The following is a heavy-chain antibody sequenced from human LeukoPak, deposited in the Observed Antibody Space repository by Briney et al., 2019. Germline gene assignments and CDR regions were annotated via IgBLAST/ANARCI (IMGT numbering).Heavy chain of an antibody. CDR1: GYTFTSYD. J-gene: IGHJ4*02. CDR2: ISAYNGNT. Sequence: GASVKVSCKASGYTFTSYDINWVRQATGQGLEWMGWISAYNGNTNYAQKLQGRVTMTTDTSTSTAYMELRSLRSDDTAVYYCARDQLSTILTGYYAAVSVPDYWGQGTLVTVSS. D-gene: IGHD3-9*01. CDR3: ARDQLSTILTGYYAAVSVPDY. V-gene: IGHV1-18*01.